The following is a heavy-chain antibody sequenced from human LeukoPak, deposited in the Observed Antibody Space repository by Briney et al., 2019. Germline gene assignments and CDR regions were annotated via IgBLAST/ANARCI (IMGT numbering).Heavy chain of an antibody. CDR2: IKQDGSEK. CDR1: GFTFSSYA. J-gene: IGHJ4*02. V-gene: IGHV3-7*01. Sequence: GGSLRLSCAASGFTFSSYAMHWVRQAPGKGLEWVANIKQDGSEKYYVDSVKGRFTISRDNAKNSLYLQMNSLRAEDTAVYYCASSFYGDYFDYWGQGTLVTVSS. CDR3: ASSFYGDYFDY. D-gene: IGHD4-17*01.